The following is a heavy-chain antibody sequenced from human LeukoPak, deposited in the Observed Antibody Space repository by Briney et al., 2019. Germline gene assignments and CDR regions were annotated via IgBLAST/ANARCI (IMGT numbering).Heavy chain of an antibody. D-gene: IGHD3-22*01. V-gene: IGHV1-69*13. CDR3: ARVGPDHYDSSGYFFLDY. Sequence: ASVKVSCKASGGTFSSYAISWVRQAPGQGLEWMGGIIPIFGTANYAQKFQGRVTITADESTSTAYMELSSLRSEDTAVYYCARVGPDHYDSSGYFFLDYWGQGTLVTVSS. CDR1: GGTFSSYA. CDR2: IIPIFGTA. J-gene: IGHJ4*02.